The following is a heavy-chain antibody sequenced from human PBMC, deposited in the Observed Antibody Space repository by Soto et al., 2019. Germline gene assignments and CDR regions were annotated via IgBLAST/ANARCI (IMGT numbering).Heavy chain of an antibody. CDR3: ARDKDRQQLGGNYYYIMDV. D-gene: IGHD3-3*02. Sequence: QVQLVQSGAEVKKPGSSVSVSCKTSGCTFRTSAISWVRQAPGQGLEWMGGIMPVFPTPDYAQKFQGRVTITADESTSTAYMELSSLRSEDTAVYYCARDKDRQQLGGNYYYIMDVWGQGTTVTVSS. V-gene: IGHV1-69*12. CDR2: IMPVFPTP. CDR1: GCTFRTSA. J-gene: IGHJ6*02.